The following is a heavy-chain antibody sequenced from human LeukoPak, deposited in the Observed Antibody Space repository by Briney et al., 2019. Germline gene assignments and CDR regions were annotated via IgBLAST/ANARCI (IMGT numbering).Heavy chain of an antibody. J-gene: IGHJ5*02. CDR1: GGSISSYY. Sequence: TSETLSLTCTVSGGSISSYYWSWIRQPPGKGLEWIGYIYYSGSTNYNPSLKSRVTISVDTSKNQFSLKLSSVTAADTAVYYCARVGKSKIVVGKLYAWFDPWGQGTLVTVSS. CDR3: ARVGKSKIVVGKLYAWFDP. CDR2: IYYSGST. D-gene: IGHD2-21*01. V-gene: IGHV4-59*01.